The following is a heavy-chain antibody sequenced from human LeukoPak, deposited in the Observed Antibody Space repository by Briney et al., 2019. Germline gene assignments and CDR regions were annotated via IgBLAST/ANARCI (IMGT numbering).Heavy chain of an antibody. J-gene: IGHJ4*02. Sequence: GGSLRLSCAASGFSFKDTGMHWVRQAPGKGPEWLTIIWFDGSTKYYADSVKGRLTISRDNSKNTLYLQMNSLRAEDTAVYYCAREGPRGNSQFDYWGQGTLVTVS. CDR3: AREGPRGNSQFDY. CDR2: IWFDGSTK. CDR1: GFSFKDTG. D-gene: IGHD2/OR15-2a*01. V-gene: IGHV3-33*01.